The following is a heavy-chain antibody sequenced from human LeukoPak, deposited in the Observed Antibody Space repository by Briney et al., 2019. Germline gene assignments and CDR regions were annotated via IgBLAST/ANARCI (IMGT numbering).Heavy chain of an antibody. CDR2: IYYSGST. CDR3: ARTPLDDYYYYGMDV. V-gene: IGHV4-59*01. CDR1: DGSISSYY. Sequence: PSETLSLTCTVSDGSISSYYWSWIRQPPGKGLEWIGYIYYSGSTNYNPSLKSRVTISVDTSKNQFSLKLSSVTAADTAVYYCARTPLDDYYYYGMDVWGQGTTVTVSS. J-gene: IGHJ6*02.